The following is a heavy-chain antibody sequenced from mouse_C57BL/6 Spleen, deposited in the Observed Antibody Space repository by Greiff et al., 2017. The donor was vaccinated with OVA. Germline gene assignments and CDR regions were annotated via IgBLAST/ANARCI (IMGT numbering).Heavy chain of an antibody. Sequence: QVQLQQSGAELARPGASVKLSCKASGYTFTSYGISWVKQRTGQGLEWIGEIYPRSGNTYYNEKFKGKATLTADKSSSTAYMELRSLTSEDSAVYFCAREGVITTVVGYFDYWGQGTTLTVSS. J-gene: IGHJ2*01. CDR1: GYTFTSYG. D-gene: IGHD1-1*01. V-gene: IGHV1-81*01. CDR3: AREGVITTVVGYFDY. CDR2: IYPRSGNT.